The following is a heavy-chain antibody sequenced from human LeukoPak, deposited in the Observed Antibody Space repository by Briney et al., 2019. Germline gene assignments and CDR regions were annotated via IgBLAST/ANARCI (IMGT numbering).Heavy chain of an antibody. CDR1: GGSISSYY. D-gene: IGHD2-15*01. J-gene: IGHJ4*02. V-gene: IGHV4-59*01. Sequence: SETLSPTCTVSGGSISSYYWSWIRQPPGKGLEWIGYIYYSGSTNYNPSLKSRVTISVDTSKNQFSLKLSSVTAADTAVYYCARGERYCSGGSCYSDPSDYWGQGTLVTVSS. CDR3: ARGERYCSGGSCYSDPSDY. CDR2: IYYSGST.